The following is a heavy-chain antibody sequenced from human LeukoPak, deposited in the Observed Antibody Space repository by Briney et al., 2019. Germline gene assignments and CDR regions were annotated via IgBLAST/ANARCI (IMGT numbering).Heavy chain of an antibody. CDR1: GYTLTELS. CDR3: ARPSVGSGWYRYYFDY. CDR2: FDPEDGET. Sequence: ASVKVSCKVSGYTLTELSMHWVRQAPGKGLEWMGGFDPEDGETIYAQKFQGRVTITADESTSTAYMELSSLRSEDTAVYYCARPSVGSGWYRYYFDYWGQGTLVTVSS. V-gene: IGHV1-24*01. D-gene: IGHD6-19*01. J-gene: IGHJ4*02.